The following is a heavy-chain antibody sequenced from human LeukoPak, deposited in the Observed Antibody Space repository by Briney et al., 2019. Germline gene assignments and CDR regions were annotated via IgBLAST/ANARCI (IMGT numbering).Heavy chain of an antibody. CDR1: GYTFTSYA. J-gene: IGHJ6*03. D-gene: IGHD3-3*01. CDR3: AKRTSDFWSGYYYYYYYMDV. Sequence: ASVKVSCKASGYTFTSYAMNWVRQAPGQGLEWMGWINANTGNPTYAQGFTGRFVFSLDTSVSTAYLQISSLKAEDTAVYYCAKRTSDFWSGYYYYYYYMDVWGKGTTVTVSS. V-gene: IGHV7-4-1*02. CDR2: INANTGNP.